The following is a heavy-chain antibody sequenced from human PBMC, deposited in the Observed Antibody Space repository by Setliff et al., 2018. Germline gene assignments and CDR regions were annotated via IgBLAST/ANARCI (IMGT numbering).Heavy chain of an antibody. CDR3: AKQGMIAPLYYFDY. Sequence: GGSLRLSCAASGFTFSSYGMHWVRQAPGKGLEWVATIWYDGSNKYYADSVKGRFTISRDNSKNTLYLQMNSLRAEDTAVYYCAKQGMIAPLYYFDYWGQGTLVTVSS. D-gene: IGHD2-15*01. J-gene: IGHJ4*02. CDR2: IWYDGSNK. V-gene: IGHV3-33*06. CDR1: GFTFSSYG.